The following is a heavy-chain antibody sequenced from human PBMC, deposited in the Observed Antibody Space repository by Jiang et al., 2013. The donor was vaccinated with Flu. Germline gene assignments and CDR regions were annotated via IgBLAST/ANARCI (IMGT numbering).Heavy chain of an antibody. V-gene: IGHV4-39*01. CDR1: GDSISTNSYY. CDR2: IYYSGST. CDR3: ARISGLHCSGGSCYGADY. D-gene: IGHD2-15*01. Sequence: GSGLVKPSETLSLTCIVSGDSISTNSYYWGWIRQPPGKGLEWIGSIYYSGSTYYNPSLKSRVTISVDTSKNQFSLKLSSVTAADTAVYYCARISGLHCSGGSCYGADYWGQGTLVTVSS. J-gene: IGHJ4*02.